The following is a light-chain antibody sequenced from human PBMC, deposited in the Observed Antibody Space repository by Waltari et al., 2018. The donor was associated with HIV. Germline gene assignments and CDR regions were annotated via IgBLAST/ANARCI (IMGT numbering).Light chain of an antibody. V-gene: IGLV1-47*01. Sequence: QSVLTQPPSVSGTPGQRVSISCSGSSSNIGNNYVYWYQQLPGTAPKLLIHRNNKRPSGVPARGACSKSGTSSSLAISGLGSEDEADYYCAVWDDSLRGSVFGTGTEVTVL. J-gene: IGLJ1*01. CDR3: AVWDDSLRGSV. CDR1: SSNIGNNY. CDR2: RNN.